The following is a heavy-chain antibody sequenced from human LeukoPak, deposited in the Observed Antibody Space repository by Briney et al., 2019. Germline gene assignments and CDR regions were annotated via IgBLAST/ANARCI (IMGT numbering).Heavy chain of an antibody. CDR2: ISSSGNSI. J-gene: IGHJ4*02. V-gene: IGHV3-11*04. D-gene: IGHD5-24*01. CDR3: AVDRRFKIFDY. Sequence: GGSLRLSCAASGFTFSDHYMSWVRQAPGKGLEWVSYISSSGNSIDYADSVKGRFNISRDNAKNSLFLQMTNLKAEDTAVYYCAVDRRFKIFDYWGQGTLVTVSS. CDR1: GFTFSDHY.